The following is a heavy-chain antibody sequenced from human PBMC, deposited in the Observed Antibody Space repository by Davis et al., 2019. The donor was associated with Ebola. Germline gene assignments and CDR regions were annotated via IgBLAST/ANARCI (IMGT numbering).Heavy chain of an antibody. CDR2: IYYSGST. J-gene: IGHJ4*02. V-gene: IGHV4-39*07. CDR1: GGSISSSSYY. CDR3: ARAEYYYDSSGPFDY. Sequence: PSETLSLTCTVSGGSISSSSYYWGWIRQPPGKGLEWIGSIYYSGSTNYNPSLKSRVTISVDTSKNQFSLKLSSVTAADTAVYYCARAEYYYDSSGPFDYWGQGTLVTVSS. D-gene: IGHD3-22*01.